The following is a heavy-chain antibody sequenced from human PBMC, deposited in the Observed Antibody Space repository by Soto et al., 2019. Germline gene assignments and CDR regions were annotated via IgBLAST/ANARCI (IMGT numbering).Heavy chain of an antibody. D-gene: IGHD3-9*01. V-gene: IGHV3-66*01. Sequence: EVQLVESGGGLVQPGGSLRLSCAASGFTVSSNYMSWVRQAPGKGLEWVSVIYSGGSTYYADSVKGRFTISRDNSKNTLYLQMNSLRAEDTAVYYCARDVNRLVTPPMGMDVWGQGTTVTVSS. J-gene: IGHJ6*02. CDR1: GFTVSSNY. CDR2: IYSGGST. CDR3: ARDVNRLVTPPMGMDV.